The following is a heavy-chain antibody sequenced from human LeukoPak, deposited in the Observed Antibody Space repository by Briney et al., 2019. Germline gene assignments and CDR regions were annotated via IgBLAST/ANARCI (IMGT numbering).Heavy chain of an antibody. CDR2: INPNSVGT. CDR1: GYTFAAYY. V-gene: IGHV1-2*02. CDR3: ASSRAQTLAFCGGDCYSGFDF. J-gene: IGHJ4*02. D-gene: IGHD2-21*02. Sequence: ASVKVSCKASGYTFAAYYMHWVRQAPGQGLEWMGWINPNSVGTNYAQKFQGRVTMTRDPSISTAYMELSWLRSDDTAMYYCASSRAQTLAFCGGDCYSGFDFWGQGTLVTVSS.